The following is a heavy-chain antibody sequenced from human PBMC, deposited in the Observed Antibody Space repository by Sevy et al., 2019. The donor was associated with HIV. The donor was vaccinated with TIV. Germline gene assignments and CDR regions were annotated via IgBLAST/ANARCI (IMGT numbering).Heavy chain of an antibody. CDR1: GGSVSSGSYY. V-gene: IGHV4-61*01. J-gene: IGHJ4*02. CDR2: IYYSGST. D-gene: IGHD6-13*01. Sequence: SETLSLTCTVSGGSVSSGSYYWSWIRQPPGKGLEWIGYIYYSGSTNYNPSLKSRVTISVDTSKNQFSLKLSSVTAADTAVYYCAREGGSGAAGLNPPFDYWGQGTLVTVS. CDR3: AREGGSGAAGLNPPFDY.